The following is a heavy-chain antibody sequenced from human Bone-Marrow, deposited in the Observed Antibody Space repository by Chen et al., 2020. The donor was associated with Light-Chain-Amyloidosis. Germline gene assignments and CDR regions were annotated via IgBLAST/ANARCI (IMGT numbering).Heavy chain of an antibody. V-gene: IGHV3-7*01. J-gene: IGHJ6*03. CDR2: IKQDGSEK. Sequence: EVQLVESGGGLVQPGGSLRLSCAASGFTFSSYWMSWVRQAPGKGLEWVANIKQDGSEKYYGDSVKGRFTISRDNAKNSLYLQMNSLRAEDTAVYYCAREGRYITMVRGVIRYYYYMDVWGKGTTVTVSS. CDR1: GFTFSSYW. CDR3: AREGRYITMVRGVIRYYYYMDV. D-gene: IGHD3-10*01.